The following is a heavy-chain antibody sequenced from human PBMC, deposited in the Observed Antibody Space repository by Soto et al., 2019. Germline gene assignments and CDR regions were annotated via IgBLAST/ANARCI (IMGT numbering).Heavy chain of an antibody. V-gene: IGHV3-23*01. Sequence: GGSLRLSCAASGVTFSSYAMSGVRQAPGKGLEWVSAISGSGGSTYYADSVKGRFTISRDNSKNTLYLQMNSLRAEDTAVYYCAKDSAYGDSYLYYFDYWGQGTLVTVSS. CDR3: AKDSAYGDSYLYYFDY. CDR1: GVTFSSYA. J-gene: IGHJ4*02. D-gene: IGHD4-17*01. CDR2: ISGSGGST.